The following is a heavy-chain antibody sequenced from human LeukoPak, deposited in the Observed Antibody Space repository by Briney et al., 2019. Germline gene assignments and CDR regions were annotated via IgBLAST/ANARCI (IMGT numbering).Heavy chain of an antibody. J-gene: IGHJ5*02. V-gene: IGHV3-23*01. CDR1: GFTFSDSD. CDR2: ISGGGDRT. CDR3: AKGNWNDD. Sequence: GGSLRLSCAASGFTFSDSDMSWVRQAPGKGLEWVSGISGGGDRTYNADSVKGRFTISRDNSKNTLYLQMNSLRAEDTAVYYCAKGNWNDDWGQGTPVTVSS.